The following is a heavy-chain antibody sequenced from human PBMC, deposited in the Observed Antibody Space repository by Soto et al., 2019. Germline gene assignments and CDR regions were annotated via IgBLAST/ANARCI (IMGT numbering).Heavy chain of an antibody. CDR2: IWYDGSNK. CDR1: GFTFSSYG. D-gene: IGHD3-22*01. V-gene: IGHV3-33*01. Sequence: AGGSLRLSCAASGFTFSSYGMHWVRQAPGKGLEWVAVIWYDGSNKYYADSVKGRFTISRDNSKNTLYLQMNSLRAEDTAVYYCARAPSSGYYYDAFDIWGQGTMVTVSS. CDR3: ARAPSSGYYYDAFDI. J-gene: IGHJ3*02.